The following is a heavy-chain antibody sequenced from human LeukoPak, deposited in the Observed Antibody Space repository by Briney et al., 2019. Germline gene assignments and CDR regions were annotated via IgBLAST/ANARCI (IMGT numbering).Heavy chain of an antibody. CDR2: ISSSSSTI. CDR1: GFTFSSYS. D-gene: IGHD3-9*01. CDR3: ARGRYFDWLLETLDAFDI. V-gene: IGHV3-48*01. J-gene: IGHJ3*02. Sequence: GGSLRLSCAASGFTFSSYSMNWVRQAPGKGLEWVSYISSSSSTIYYADSVKGRFTISRDNAKNSLYLQMNSLRAEDTAVYYCARGRYFDWLLETLDAFDIRGQGTMVTVSS.